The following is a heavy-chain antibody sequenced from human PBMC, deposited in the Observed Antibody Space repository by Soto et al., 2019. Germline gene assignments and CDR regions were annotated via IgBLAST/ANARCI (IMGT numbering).Heavy chain of an antibody. D-gene: IGHD1-1*01. Sequence: SETLSLTCTVSDDSIGRSNYFWGWIRQPPGKGLEWIGNIFYSGNTHYNPSLKSRVTISLDTSNHHFSLRVSSVTAADTAVYYCARHSLEPNWFDPWGQGTLVTVSS. V-gene: IGHV4-39*01. CDR3: ARHSLEPNWFDP. CDR1: DDSIGRSNYF. CDR2: IFYSGNT. J-gene: IGHJ5*02.